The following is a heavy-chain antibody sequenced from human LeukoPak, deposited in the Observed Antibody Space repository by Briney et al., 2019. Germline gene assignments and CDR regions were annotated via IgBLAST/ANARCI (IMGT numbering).Heavy chain of an antibody. Sequence: GGSLRLSCAASGFTFSNAWMSGVRHAPGKGLEWVVRIKSKTDGGTTDYAAPVKGRFTISRDDSKNTLYLQMNSLKTEDTAVYYCTTIRYSLAAAQKRDYWGQGTLVTVSS. D-gene: IGHD6-13*01. CDR2: IKSKTDGGTT. V-gene: IGHV3-15*01. CDR1: GFTFSNAW. CDR3: TTIRYSLAAAQKRDY. J-gene: IGHJ4*02.